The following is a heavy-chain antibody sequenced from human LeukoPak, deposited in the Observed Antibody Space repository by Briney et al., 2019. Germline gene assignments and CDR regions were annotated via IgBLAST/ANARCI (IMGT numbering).Heavy chain of an antibody. CDR1: GFTFSSYE. Sequence: GGSLRLSCAASGFTFSSYEMNWVRQAPGKGLEWVSAISGSGGSTYYADSVKGRFTISRDNSKNTLYLQMNSLRAGDTAVYYCAKDPGEGYYDSSGYYYYWGQGTLVTVSS. J-gene: IGHJ4*02. CDR2: ISGSGGST. D-gene: IGHD3-22*01. CDR3: AKDPGEGYYDSSGYYYY. V-gene: IGHV3-23*01.